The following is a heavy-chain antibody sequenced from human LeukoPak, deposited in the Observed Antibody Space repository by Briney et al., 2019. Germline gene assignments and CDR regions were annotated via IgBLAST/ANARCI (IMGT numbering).Heavy chain of an antibody. CDR3: ARDHRTYGMDV. Sequence: GGSLRLSCAASGFTFSSYATHWVCQAPGKGLEYVSVISSNGDSTYYANSVKGRFTISRDNSKNTLYLQMGSLRAEDMAVYYCARDHRTYGMDVWGQGTTVTVSS. V-gene: IGHV3-64*01. CDR2: ISSNGDST. J-gene: IGHJ6*02. D-gene: IGHD3-16*02. CDR1: GFTFSSYA.